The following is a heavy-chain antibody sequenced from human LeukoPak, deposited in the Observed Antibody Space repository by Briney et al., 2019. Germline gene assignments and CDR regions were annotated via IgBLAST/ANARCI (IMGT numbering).Heavy chain of an antibody. CDR3: AKDTGSEIDAFDI. D-gene: IGHD1-14*01. J-gene: IGHJ3*02. CDR1: GFTFSSYG. CDR2: ISGSGGST. Sequence: GGSLRLSCAASGFTFSSYGMSWVRQAPGKGLEWVSAISGSGGSTYYADSVKGRFTISRDNSKNTLYLQMNSLRAEDTAVYYCAKDTGSEIDAFDIWGQGTMVTVSS. V-gene: IGHV3-23*01.